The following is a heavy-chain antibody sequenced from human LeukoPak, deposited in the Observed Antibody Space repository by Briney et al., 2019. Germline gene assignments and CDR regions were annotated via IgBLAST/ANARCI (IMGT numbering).Heavy chain of an antibody. D-gene: IGHD6-13*01. V-gene: IGHV1-18*01. CDR1: DYTFTNYG. J-gene: IGHJ3*02. CDR3: ARDRRSLIAAARKDAFDI. Sequence: ASVKVSCKASDYTFTNYGISWVRQAPGQGLEWMGWISAYNGNRNYAQKLQGRVTMTTDTSTSTAYMGLSSLRSDDTAVYYCARDRRSLIAAARKDAFDIWGQGTMVTVSS. CDR2: ISAYNGNR.